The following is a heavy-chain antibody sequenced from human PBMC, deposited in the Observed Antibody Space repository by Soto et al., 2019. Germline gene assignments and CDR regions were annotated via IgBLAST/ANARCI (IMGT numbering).Heavy chain of an antibody. J-gene: IGHJ5*02. V-gene: IGHV3-30*03. CDR3: ARYAEAVAGINWFDP. CDR1: GFTFSSYG. Sequence: QVQLVESGGGVVQPGRSLRLSCAASGFTFSSYGMHWVRQAPGKGLEWVAVISYDGSNKYYADSVKGRFTISRDNSKNTLYLQMNSMRAEDTAVYYCARYAEAVAGINWFDPWGQGTLVTVSS. CDR2: ISYDGSNK. D-gene: IGHD6-19*01.